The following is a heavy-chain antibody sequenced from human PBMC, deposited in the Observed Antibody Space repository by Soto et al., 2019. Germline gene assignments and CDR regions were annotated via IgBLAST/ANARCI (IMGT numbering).Heavy chain of an antibody. J-gene: IGHJ4*02. CDR2: ISYDGSNK. Sequence: QVQLVESGGGVVQPGRSLRLSCAASGFTFSSYAMHWVRQAPGKGLEWVAVISYDGSNKYYADSVKGRFTISRDNSTNTLYLQMNSLRAEDTAVYYCAREEGRYSSGWYSIDYWGQGTLVTVSS. D-gene: IGHD6-19*01. V-gene: IGHV3-30-3*01. CDR1: GFTFSSYA. CDR3: AREEGRYSSGWYSIDY.